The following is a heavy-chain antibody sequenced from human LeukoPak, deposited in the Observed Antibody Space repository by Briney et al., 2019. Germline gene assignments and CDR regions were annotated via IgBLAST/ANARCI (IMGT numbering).Heavy chain of an antibody. CDR2: ISGSGGST. V-gene: IGHV3-23*01. CDR3: TTDYDYVWGSYRPFDY. Sequence: GGSLRLSCAASGFTFSTYAMNWVRQAPGKGLEWVSVISGSGGSTYYADSVKGRFTISRDNSKNTLYLQMNSLKTEDTAVYYCTTDYDYVWGSYRPFDYWGQGTLVTVSS. D-gene: IGHD3-16*02. CDR1: GFTFSTYA. J-gene: IGHJ4*02.